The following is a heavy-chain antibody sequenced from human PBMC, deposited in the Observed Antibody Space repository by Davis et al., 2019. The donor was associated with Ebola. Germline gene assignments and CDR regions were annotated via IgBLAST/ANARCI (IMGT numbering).Heavy chain of an antibody. J-gene: IGHJ6*02. V-gene: IGHV1-46*01. CDR1: GYTFTSYG. Sequence: ASVKVSCKASGYTFTSYGISWVRQAPGQGLEWMGIINPSGGSTSYAQKFQGKVTMTRDTSTSTVYMELSSLRSEDTAVYYCARDHFQGAAAGMDVWGQGTTVTVSS. CDR2: INPSGGST. D-gene: IGHD6-13*01. CDR3: ARDHFQGAAAGMDV.